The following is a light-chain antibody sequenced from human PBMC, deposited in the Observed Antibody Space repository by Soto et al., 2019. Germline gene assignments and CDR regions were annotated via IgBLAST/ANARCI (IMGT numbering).Light chain of an antibody. CDR1: QGISTY. V-gene: IGKV1-27*01. Sequence: DIQMTQSPSSLSASVGDRVTITCRASQGISTYLVWYQQKPGTVPKLLIFAASTLQSGVPSRFSGRGSGTDFTLTISSLQPKDVATYYCQNYNGAPWTFGQGTKVEIK. J-gene: IGKJ1*01. CDR2: AAS. CDR3: QNYNGAPWT.